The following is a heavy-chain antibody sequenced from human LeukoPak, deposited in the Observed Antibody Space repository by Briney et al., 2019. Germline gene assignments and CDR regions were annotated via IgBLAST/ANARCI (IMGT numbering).Heavy chain of an antibody. CDR2: ISSSSSYI. CDR1: GFTFSSYS. J-gene: IGHJ4*02. CDR3: ARDAVGGSGSYTDY. D-gene: IGHD3-10*01. V-gene: IGHV3-21*01. Sequence: GGSLRLSCAASGFTFSSYSMNWVRQAPGKGLEWVSSISSSSSYIYYADSVKGRFTISRDNAKNSLYLQMNSLRAEDTAVYYCARDAVGGSGSYTDYWGQGTLVTVSS.